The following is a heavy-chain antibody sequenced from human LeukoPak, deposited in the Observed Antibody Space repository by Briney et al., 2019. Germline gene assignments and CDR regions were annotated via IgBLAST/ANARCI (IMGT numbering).Heavy chain of an antibody. J-gene: IGHJ5*02. D-gene: IGHD5-24*01. V-gene: IGHV3-74*01. CDR1: GFTFSSYW. CDR2: IDRDGSRI. Sequence: GGSLRLSCAVSGFTFSSYWMHWVRQAPGKGLVWVSRIDRDGSRINYADSVKGRFTISRDNGKNTLFLQMNSLRAEDAAVYYCAKADGSWTYDPWGQGTLVTVSS. CDR3: AKADGSWTYDP.